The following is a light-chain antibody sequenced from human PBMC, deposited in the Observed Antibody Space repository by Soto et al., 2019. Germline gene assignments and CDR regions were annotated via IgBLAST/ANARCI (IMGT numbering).Light chain of an antibody. Sequence: EIVMTQSPATLSVSPGERVTLSCRASQSVSSNLAWYQQKPGQAPRLLIYGASTRATGIPARFSGSGSGTEFTLTISSLQSEGFAVYYCQQCNNWPLTFGQGTKVEIK. V-gene: IGKV3-15*01. CDR2: GAS. CDR1: QSVSSN. J-gene: IGKJ1*01. CDR3: QQCNNWPLT.